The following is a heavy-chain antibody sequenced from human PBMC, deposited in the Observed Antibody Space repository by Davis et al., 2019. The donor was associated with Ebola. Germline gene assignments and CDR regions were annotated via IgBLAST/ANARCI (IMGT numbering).Heavy chain of an antibody. D-gene: IGHD3-22*01. CDR2: IWSDGGNK. V-gene: IGHV3-30*02. J-gene: IGHJ3*02. CDR1: GFTFSSYG. Sequence: GGSLRLSCAASGFTFSSYGMHWVRQAPGKGLEWVAVIWSDGGNKYYADSVKGRFTISRDNSKNTLYLQMNSLRAEDTAVYYCAKDMESLVVVIYAFDIWGQGTMVTVSS. CDR3: AKDMESLVVVIYAFDI.